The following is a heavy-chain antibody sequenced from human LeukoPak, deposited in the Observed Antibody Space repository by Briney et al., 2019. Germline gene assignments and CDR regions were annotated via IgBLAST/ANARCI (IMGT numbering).Heavy chain of an antibody. J-gene: IGHJ4*02. V-gene: IGHV3-30*01. Sequence: GRSLRLSCAASGFTFSSSSRHWVRQAPAKGLEWVAVISHDGSHNYNADYVKGRFTISRDNSKNTLYLQLNSLRPEDTAVYYCARSRTQYYGSGIDYWGQGTLVTVSS. CDR1: GFTFSSSS. CDR3: ARSRTQYYGSGIDY. D-gene: IGHD3-10*01. CDR2: ISHDGSHN.